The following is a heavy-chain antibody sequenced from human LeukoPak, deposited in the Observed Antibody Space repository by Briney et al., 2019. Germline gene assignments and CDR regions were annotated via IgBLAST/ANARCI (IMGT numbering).Heavy chain of an antibody. D-gene: IGHD3-3*01. CDR1: GFIFSSYS. Sequence: GSLRLSCAASGFIFSSYSMSWVRQAPGKGLEWVSAIGGSGGNTYYADSVKGRFTISRDNSKNTLYLQMNSLRAEDTAVYFCAKDDFGNGGYYFDYWGQGTLVTVSS. V-gene: IGHV3-23*01. CDR2: IGGSGGNT. CDR3: AKDDFGNGGYYFDY. J-gene: IGHJ4*02.